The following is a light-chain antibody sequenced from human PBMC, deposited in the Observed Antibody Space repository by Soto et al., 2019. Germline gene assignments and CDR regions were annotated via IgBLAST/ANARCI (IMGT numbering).Light chain of an antibody. CDR1: QSVSNN. CDR3: QQYNEWPLT. V-gene: IGKV3-15*01. Sequence: EIVMTQSPATLSVSPGERATLSCRASQSVSNNLAGYQQKPGQAPTLLIYHASTGATGIPARFSGSGSGTELTLTISSVQSEDFAVYYCQQYNEWPLTFGGGTKVEIK. CDR2: HAS. J-gene: IGKJ4*01.